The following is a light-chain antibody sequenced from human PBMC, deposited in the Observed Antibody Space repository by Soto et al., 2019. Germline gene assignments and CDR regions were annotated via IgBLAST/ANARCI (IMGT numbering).Light chain of an antibody. J-gene: IGKJ5*01. CDR2: DAS. CDR1: QGISSS. Sequence: AIKLTQSPSSLSASVGERVTITCRASQGISSSLAWYQQKPGKAPRLLIYDASTLQSGVPSRFSGSESGTDFTLTISSLQPEDFATYYCQQLNSYPFTFGQGTRLEIK. CDR3: QQLNSYPFT. V-gene: IGKV1-13*02.